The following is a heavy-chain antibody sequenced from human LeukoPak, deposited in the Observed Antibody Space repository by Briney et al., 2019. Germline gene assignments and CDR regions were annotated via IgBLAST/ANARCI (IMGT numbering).Heavy chain of an antibody. D-gene: IGHD3-10*01. CDR3: AREGDYYGSGSYYRSYYYYYMDV. CDR1: GYTFTSYD. J-gene: IGHJ6*03. V-gene: IGHV1-46*01. Sequence: ASVKLSCKASGYTFTSYDINWVRQATGQGFEWMGILNPSGGSTSYAQKFQGRVTMTRDTSTSTVYMELSSLRSEDTAVYYCAREGDYYGSGSYYRSYYYYYMDVWGKGTTVTVSS. CDR2: LNPSGGST.